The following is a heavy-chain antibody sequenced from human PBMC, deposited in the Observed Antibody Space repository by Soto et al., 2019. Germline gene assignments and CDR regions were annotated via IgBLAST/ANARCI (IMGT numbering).Heavy chain of an antibody. CDR3: AKRAAASGDMVATIFDP. J-gene: IGHJ5*02. CDR2: ISYSGGGT. V-gene: IGHV3-23*01. CDR1: GFTFSNYV. Sequence: GGSLRLSCAASGFTFSNYVMNWVRLAPGKGLEWVSTISYSGGGTYYADSVKGRFTISRDNSKNTLYLQMNSLRVDDTAVYYCAKRAAASGDMVATIFDPWGQGTLVTVSS. D-gene: IGHD5-12*01.